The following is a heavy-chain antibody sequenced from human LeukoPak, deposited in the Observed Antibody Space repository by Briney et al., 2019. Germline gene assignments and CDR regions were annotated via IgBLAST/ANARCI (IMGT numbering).Heavy chain of an antibody. D-gene: IGHD3-10*01. CDR1: GASITSSGYY. Sequence: PSETLSLTCTVSGASITSSGYYWGWIRQPPGKGLEWIGTIYHGGGTYYNPALKRRGTISVTTSKNQFSLKLSSVTAADTAVYYCASDRAGWFGEDYYYMDVWGKGTTVTISS. CDR2: IYHGGGT. V-gene: IGHV4-39*07. J-gene: IGHJ6*03. CDR3: ASDRAGWFGEDYYYMDV.